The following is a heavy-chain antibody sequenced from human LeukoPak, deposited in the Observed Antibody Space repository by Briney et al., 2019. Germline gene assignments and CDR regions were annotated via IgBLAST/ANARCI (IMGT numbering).Heavy chain of an antibody. D-gene: IGHD1-26*01. CDR3: ARDPVGAPYYDS. J-gene: IGHJ4*02. Sequence: PGGSLRLSCEASAFSFSGYWMNWVRQAPGKGLEWVANIRQDGSVKNYVDSVKGRSTISRDNARNSLYLQMNSLRVEDTAVYYCARDPVGAPYYDSWGQGTLVSVSS. V-gene: IGHV3-7*01. CDR1: AFSFSGYW. CDR2: IRQDGSVK.